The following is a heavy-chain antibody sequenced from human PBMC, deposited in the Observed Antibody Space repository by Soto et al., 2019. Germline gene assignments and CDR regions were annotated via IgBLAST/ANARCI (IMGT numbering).Heavy chain of an antibody. J-gene: IGHJ4*02. CDR2: INHSGST. CDR3: ARDKITGLVDY. V-gene: IGHV4-34*01. CDR1: GGSVSGYY. Sequence: QVQLQQWGAGLLKPSETLSLTCAVYGGSVSGYYWTSIRQPPGTGLEWIGEINHSGSTNYNPSLNSRVTITVHTAKNQFSLKLTSVTAADTAVYYCARDKITGLVDYLGQGTLVTVSS. D-gene: IGHD3-16*01.